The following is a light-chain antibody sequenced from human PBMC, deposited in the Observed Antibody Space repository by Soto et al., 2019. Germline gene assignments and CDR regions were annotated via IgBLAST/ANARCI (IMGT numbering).Light chain of an antibody. CDR2: GAS. Sequence: EIVLTQSPGTLSLSPGERATLSCRASQSVSSSYLAWYQQKPGQAPRLLISGASSRATGIPDRFSGSGSGTDFTLTISRLEPEDFAVYYRQQYGSSPFAFGPGTKVDIK. V-gene: IGKV3-20*01. J-gene: IGKJ3*01. CDR3: QQYGSSPFA. CDR1: QSVSSSY.